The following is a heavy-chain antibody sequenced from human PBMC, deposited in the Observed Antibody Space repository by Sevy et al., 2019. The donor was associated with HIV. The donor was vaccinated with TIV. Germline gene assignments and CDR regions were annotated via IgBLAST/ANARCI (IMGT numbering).Heavy chain of an antibody. Sequence: GSLRLSCAASGFTVSSSYMPWVRQAPGKGLEWVSVIYSGGSTYYADSVKGRFTISRDNSKNTLYLQMNSLRAEDTAVYYCARLAVAGGLDAFDIWGQGTVVTVSS. V-gene: IGHV3-53*01. CDR2: IYSGGST. CDR3: ARLAVAGGLDAFDI. J-gene: IGHJ3*02. D-gene: IGHD6-19*01. CDR1: GFTVSSSY.